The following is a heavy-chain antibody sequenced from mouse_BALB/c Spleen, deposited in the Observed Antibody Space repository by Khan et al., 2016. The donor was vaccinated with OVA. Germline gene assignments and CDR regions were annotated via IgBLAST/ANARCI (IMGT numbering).Heavy chain of an antibody. Sequence: EVELVESGGGLVQPGGSRKLSCAASGFTFSSFGMHWVRQAPEKGLEWVAYISSGSSAIYYADTVKGRFTISRDNPKNTLFLQMTSLRSEDTAMYYCARVPLYYGYLDSWGQGTTLTVSS. CDR3: ARVPLYYGYLDS. V-gene: IGHV5-17*02. CDR2: ISSGSSAI. CDR1: GFTFSSFG. D-gene: IGHD1-1*01. J-gene: IGHJ2*01.